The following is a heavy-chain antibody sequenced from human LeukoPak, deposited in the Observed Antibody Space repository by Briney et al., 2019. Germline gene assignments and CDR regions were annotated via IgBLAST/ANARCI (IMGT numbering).Heavy chain of an antibody. CDR2: INHSGST. Sequence: SETLSLTCTVSGGSIRSSYYYWGWIRQPPGKGLEWIGEINHSGSTNYNPSLKSRVTISVDTSKNQFSLKPSSVTAADTAVYYCARDRVRGNSNPFFDYWGQGTLVTVSS. CDR3: ARDRVRGNSNPFFDY. D-gene: IGHD4-11*01. CDR1: GGSIRSSYYY. V-gene: IGHV4-39*07. J-gene: IGHJ4*02.